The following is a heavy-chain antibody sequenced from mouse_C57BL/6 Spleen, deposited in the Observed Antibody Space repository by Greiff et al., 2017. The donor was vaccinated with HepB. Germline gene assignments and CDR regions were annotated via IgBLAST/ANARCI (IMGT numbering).Heavy chain of an antibody. Sequence: VQLQQSGAELVRPGTSVKVSCKASGYAFTNYLIEWVKQRPGQGLEWIGVLNPGSGGTNYNEKFKGKATLTADKSSSTAYMQLSSLTSEDSAVYFCARGDRYFDYWGQGTTLTVSS. CDR3: ARGDRYFDY. CDR1: GYAFTNYL. D-gene: IGHD2-14*01. CDR2: LNPGSGGT. J-gene: IGHJ2*01. V-gene: IGHV1-54*01.